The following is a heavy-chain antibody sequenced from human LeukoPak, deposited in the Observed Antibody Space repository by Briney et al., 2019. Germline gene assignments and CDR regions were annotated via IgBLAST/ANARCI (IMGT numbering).Heavy chain of an antibody. CDR1: GGSISSSSYY. CDR2: IYYSGST. J-gene: IGHJ4*02. V-gene: IGHV4-39*01. D-gene: IGHD3-3*01. CDR3: ARQDRYDFWSGEGGDY. Sequence: NASETLSLTCTVSGGSISSSSYYWGWIRQPPGKGLEWIGSIYYSGSTYYNPSLKSRVTISVDTSKNQFSLKLSSVTAADTAVYYCARQDRYDFWSGEGGDYWGQGTLVTVSS.